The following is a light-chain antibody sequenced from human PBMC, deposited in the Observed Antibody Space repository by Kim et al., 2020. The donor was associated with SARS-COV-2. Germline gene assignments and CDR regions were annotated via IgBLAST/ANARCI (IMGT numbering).Light chain of an antibody. CDR3: QQYKSLMYT. CDR2: RAS. J-gene: IGKJ2*01. CDR1: QNIDTW. Sequence: SASVGDRVTITCRASQNIDTWLAWYQQKPGKAPKVLIYRASSLQSGVPSRFSGSGSETEFALTITSLQPDDFATYYCQQYKSLMYTFGQGTKLEI. V-gene: IGKV1-5*03.